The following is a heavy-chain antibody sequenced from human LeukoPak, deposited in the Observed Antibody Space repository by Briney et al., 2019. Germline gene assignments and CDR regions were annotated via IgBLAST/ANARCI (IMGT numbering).Heavy chain of an antibody. V-gene: IGHV3-23*01. D-gene: IGHD4-17*01. CDR3: AKDSSDYGDYCDY. CDR2: ISGSGGST. J-gene: IGHJ4*02. Sequence: GGTLRLSCAASGFTFSSYGMNWVRQAPGKGLEWVSGISGSGGSTYYADSVKGRFTISRDNSKNTLYLQMNSLRAEDTAVYYCAKDSSDYGDYCDYWGQGTLVTVSS. CDR1: GFTFSSYG.